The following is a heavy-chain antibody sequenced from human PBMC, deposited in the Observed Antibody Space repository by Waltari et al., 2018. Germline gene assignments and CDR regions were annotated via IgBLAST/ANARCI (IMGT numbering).Heavy chain of an antibody. CDR2: ISSSSSYI. D-gene: IGHD6-6*01. Sequence: LVKPGGSLRLSCAASGFTFSSSSMNWVSSISSSSSYIYYADSVKGRFTISRDNAKNSLYLQMNSLRAEDTAVYYCARDASSSAGGYYYYMDVWGKGTTVTVSS. J-gene: IGHJ6*03. CDR3: ARDASSSAGGYYYYMDV. CDR1: GFTFSSSS. V-gene: IGHV3-21*01.